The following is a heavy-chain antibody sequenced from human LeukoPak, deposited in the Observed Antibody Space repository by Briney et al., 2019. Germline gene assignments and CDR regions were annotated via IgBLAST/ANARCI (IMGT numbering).Heavy chain of an antibody. CDR1: GYTFTSYY. CDR3: ARVDTAMGALDY. V-gene: IGHV1-46*01. J-gene: IGHJ4*02. CDR2: INPSGGST. Sequence: ASVKVSCKASGYTFTSYYMHWVRQAPGQGLEWMGIINPSGGSTSYAQKFQGRVTMTRDMSTSTVYMELSSLRSEDTAVYYCARVDTAMGALDYWGQGTLVTVSS. D-gene: IGHD5-18*01.